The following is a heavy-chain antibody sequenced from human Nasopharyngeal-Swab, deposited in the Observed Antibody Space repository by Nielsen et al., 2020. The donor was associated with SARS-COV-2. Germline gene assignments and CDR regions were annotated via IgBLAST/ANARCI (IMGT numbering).Heavy chain of an antibody. J-gene: IGHJ6*02. CDR1: GYTFTSYC. Sequence: ASVKVSCKASGYTFTSYCISWVLQAPGQGLEWMGWIIAYNGNTNYAQKLQGRVTMTTDTSTSTAYMELRSLRSDDTAVYYCARVGTPRSYYYYYGMDVWGQGTTVTVSS. D-gene: IGHD1/OR15-1a*01. V-gene: IGHV1-18*01. CDR2: IIAYNGNT. CDR3: ARVGTPRSYYYYYGMDV.